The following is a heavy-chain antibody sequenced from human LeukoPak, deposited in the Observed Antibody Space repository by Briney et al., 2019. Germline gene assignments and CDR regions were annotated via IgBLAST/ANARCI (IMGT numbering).Heavy chain of an antibody. CDR3: ARDSNDAFDI. J-gene: IGHJ3*02. Sequence: PSETLSPTCTVSGGSISSYYWSWIRQPPGKGLEWIGYIYYSGSTNYNPSLKSRVTISVDTSKNQFSLKLSSVTAADTAVYYCARDSNDAFDIWGQGTMVTVSS. CDR1: GGSISSYY. CDR2: IYYSGST. D-gene: IGHD4-11*01. V-gene: IGHV4-59*01.